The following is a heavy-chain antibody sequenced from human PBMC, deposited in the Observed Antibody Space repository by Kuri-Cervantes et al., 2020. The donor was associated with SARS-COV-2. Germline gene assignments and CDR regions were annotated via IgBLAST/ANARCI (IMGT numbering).Heavy chain of an antibody. CDR1: GFSLTTSGMC. Sequence: DTTRVHHPPSLTPTCTFSGFSLTTSGMCVAWIRQPPGKALEWLARIDWDDDKYYKTSLNTMLSISKDTSKNQVVLTMTNMDPVDTATYYCVRIRAATVIADYWGQGTLVTVSS. J-gene: IGHJ4*02. V-gene: IGHV2-70*11. D-gene: IGHD4-11*01. CDR2: IDWDDDK. CDR3: VRIRAATVIADY.